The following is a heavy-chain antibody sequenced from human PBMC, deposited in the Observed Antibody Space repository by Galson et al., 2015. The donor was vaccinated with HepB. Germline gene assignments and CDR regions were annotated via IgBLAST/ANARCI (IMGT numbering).Heavy chain of an antibody. CDR1: GYTFTSYD. V-gene: IGHV1-18*04. CDR2: ISGNNGDT. D-gene: IGHD1-26*01. CDR3: ARGGGSSARGMDV. Sequence: SVKVSCKASGYTFTSYDVSWVRQAPGQGLEWMGWISGNNGDTNYAQKLRGRVTVTTDTSTSTAYMELRSLRSDDTAVDYCARGGGSSARGMDVWGQGTTVTVSS. J-gene: IGHJ6*02.